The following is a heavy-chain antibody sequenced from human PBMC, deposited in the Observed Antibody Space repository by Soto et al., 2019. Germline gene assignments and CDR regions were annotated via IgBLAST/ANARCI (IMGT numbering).Heavy chain of an antibody. J-gene: IGHJ6*02. V-gene: IGHV3-30*18. Sequence: VQLVESGGGVVQPGRSLRLSCEASGFTFSAFGMHWVRQAPGKGLEWVAIISYDGILKYYADPVKGRFTISRDTSKSALYLQMNSLRPEDTAVYYCAKDFKISGGHYGSLNYYYGMDVWGQGTTVTVSS. CDR3: AKDFKISGGHYGSLNYYYGMDV. CDR1: GFTFSAFG. D-gene: IGHD3-10*01. CDR2: ISYDGILK.